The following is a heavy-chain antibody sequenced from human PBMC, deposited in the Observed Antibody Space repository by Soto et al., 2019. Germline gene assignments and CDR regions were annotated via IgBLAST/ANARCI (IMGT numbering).Heavy chain of an antibody. J-gene: IGHJ4*02. V-gene: IGHV3-23*01. CDR3: AGPGYSSQDY. D-gene: IGHD5-18*01. CDR1: GIDFSTFP. Sequence: GGSLRLSWAATGIDFSTFPLSWVRQPPGKGPECLSAISATGGDTDYADSVKGRFTISRDNSRNTLYLQLSSLRADDTAVYYCAGPGYSSQDYWGQGTLVTVSS. CDR2: ISATGGDT.